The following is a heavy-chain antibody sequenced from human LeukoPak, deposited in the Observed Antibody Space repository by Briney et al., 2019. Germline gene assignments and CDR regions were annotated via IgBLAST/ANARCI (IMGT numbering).Heavy chain of an antibody. Sequence: GGSLRLSCAASGFTFSSYEMNWVRQVPGQGLEWVSYISSSGTTIYYADSVKGRFTISRDNAKNSLYLQMNSLRAEGTAVYYCARYSTGDYWGQGTLVTVSS. V-gene: IGHV3-48*03. CDR1: GFTFSSYE. D-gene: IGHD5-18*01. CDR3: ARYSTGDY. J-gene: IGHJ4*02. CDR2: ISSSGTTI.